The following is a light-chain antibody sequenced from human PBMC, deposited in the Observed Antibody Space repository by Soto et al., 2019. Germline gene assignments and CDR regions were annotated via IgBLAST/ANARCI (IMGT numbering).Light chain of an antibody. CDR3: HLYGSSPPAT. V-gene: IGKV3-20*01. CDR1: QSVSSSY. Sequence: EIVLTQSPGTLSLSPGERATLSCRASQSVSSSYLAWYQQKLGQAPRLLIYGASSRATGIPDRFSGSGSGTDFTLTISRLEPEDFAVYYCHLYGSSPPATFGQGTKLEIK. J-gene: IGKJ2*01. CDR2: GAS.